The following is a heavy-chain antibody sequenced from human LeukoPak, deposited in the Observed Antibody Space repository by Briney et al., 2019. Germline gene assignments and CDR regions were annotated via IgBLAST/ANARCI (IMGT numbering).Heavy chain of an antibody. CDR3: ARVTRSGSYYYYYGMDV. J-gene: IGHJ6*02. V-gene: IGHV4-59*01. D-gene: IGHD1-26*01. CDR2: IYYSGST. Sequence: SPSETLSLTCTVSGGSISSYYWSWIRQPPGKGLEWIGYIYYSGSTNYNPSLKSRVTISVDTSKNQFSLKLSSVTAADTAVYYCARVTRSGSYYYYYGMDVWGQGTTVTVSS. CDR1: GGSISSYY.